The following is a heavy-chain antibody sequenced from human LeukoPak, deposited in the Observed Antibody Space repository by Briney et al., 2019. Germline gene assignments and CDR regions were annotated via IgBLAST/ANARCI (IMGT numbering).Heavy chain of an antibody. D-gene: IGHD3-3*01. J-gene: IGHJ4*02. CDR1: GYTFTSYG. CDR2: TSAYNGNT. CDR3: AKDDLVTDYDFWSGTLFDY. V-gene: IGHV1-18*01. Sequence: GATVKVSCKVSGYTFTSYGISWVRHPPGQGLEWMGWTSAYNGNTNYAQKLQGRVTMTTDTSTSTANMELRSLRSDDTAVYYCAKDDLVTDYDFWSGTLFDYWGQGTLVTVSS.